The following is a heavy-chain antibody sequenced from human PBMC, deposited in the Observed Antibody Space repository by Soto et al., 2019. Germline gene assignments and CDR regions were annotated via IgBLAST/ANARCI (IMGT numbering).Heavy chain of an antibody. D-gene: IGHD1-1*01. Sequence: GGSLRLSCVASGFTFTNVAMTWVRQAPGKGLEWVSSITDGGGSTDYADSVKGRFTISRDNSKSTLYLQMNNLRADDTAVYYCAKLYWNPRYFEYWGQGARVTVSS. CDR1: GFTFTNVA. J-gene: IGHJ4*02. CDR3: AKLYWNPRYFEY. V-gene: IGHV3-23*01. CDR2: ITDGGGST.